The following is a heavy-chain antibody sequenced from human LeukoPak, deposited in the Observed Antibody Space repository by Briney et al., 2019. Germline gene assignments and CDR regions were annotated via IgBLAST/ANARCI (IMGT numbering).Heavy chain of an antibody. J-gene: IGHJ4*02. V-gene: IGHV3-30*02. Sequence: GGSLRLSCTASGFSFSSFGMHWVRQAPGKGLEWVAFIRYDETNKFYADSVKGRFTISRDNSNNTLYLQMNSLRADDSAVYHCAKSQRGYCSSTSCYGDYWGQGTLVTVSS. CDR1: GFSFSSFG. D-gene: IGHD2-2*03. CDR3: AKSQRGYCSSTSCYGDY. CDR2: IRYDETNK.